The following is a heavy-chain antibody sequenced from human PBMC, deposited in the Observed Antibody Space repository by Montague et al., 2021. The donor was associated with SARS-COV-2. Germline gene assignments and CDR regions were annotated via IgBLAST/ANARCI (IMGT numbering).Heavy chain of an antibody. Sequence: SETLSLTCTVSGGSISSSSYYWGWIRQPPGKGLEWIGSIYYSGSTYYNPSLKSRVTISVDTSKNQFSLKLSSVTAADTAVYYCARHGLAGITIFGVVTPRGGVDIWGQGTMVTVSS. CDR1: GGSISSSSYY. J-gene: IGHJ3*02. CDR3: ARHGLAGITIFGVVTPRGGVDI. D-gene: IGHD3-3*01. CDR2: IYYSGST. V-gene: IGHV4-39*01.